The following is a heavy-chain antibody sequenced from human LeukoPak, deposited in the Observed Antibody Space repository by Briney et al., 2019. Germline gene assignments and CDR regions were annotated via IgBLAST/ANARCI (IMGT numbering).Heavy chain of an antibody. CDR2: IHSGGST. CDR1: GFTVSNNY. D-gene: IGHD2-2*01. V-gene: IGHV3-66*02. CDR3: ANVLGYCSSTSCPPGY. J-gene: IGHJ4*02. Sequence: GGSLRLSCAASGFTVSNNYMSWVRQAPGKGLEWVSVIHSGGSTYYADSVKGRFTISRDNSKNTLYLQMNSLRAEDTAVYYCANVLGYCSSTSCPPGYWGQGTLVTVSS.